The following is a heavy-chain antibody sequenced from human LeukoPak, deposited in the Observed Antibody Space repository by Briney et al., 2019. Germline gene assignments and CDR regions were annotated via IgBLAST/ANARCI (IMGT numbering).Heavy chain of an antibody. CDR3: AREQGSWYYGMDV. J-gene: IGHJ6*02. V-gene: IGHV4-59*01. CDR2: IYYSGST. D-gene: IGHD6-13*01. CDR1: GGSISSYD. Sequence: SETLSLTCTVSGGSISSYDWSWIRPPPGKGLEWIGYIYYSGSTNYNPSLKSRVTISVDTSKNQFSLKLSSVTAADTAVYYCAREQGSWYYGMDVWGQGTTVTVSS.